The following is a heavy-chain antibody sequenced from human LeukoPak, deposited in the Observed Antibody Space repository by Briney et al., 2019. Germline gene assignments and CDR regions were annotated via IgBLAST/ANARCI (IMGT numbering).Heavy chain of an antibody. V-gene: IGHV3-21*04. D-gene: IGHD1-1*01. Sequence: GGSLRLSCAASGFTFSNYAMTWVRQAPGKGLEWVSSISSSSSYIYYADSVKGRFTISRDNAKNSLYLQMNSLRAEDTALYYCARGIDDGDNWFDPWGQGTLVTVSS. CDR3: ARGIDDGDNWFDP. J-gene: IGHJ5*02. CDR1: GFTFSNYA. CDR2: ISSSSSYI.